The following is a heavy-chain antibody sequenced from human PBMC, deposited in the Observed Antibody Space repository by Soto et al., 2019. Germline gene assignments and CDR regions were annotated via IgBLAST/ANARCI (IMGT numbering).Heavy chain of an antibody. J-gene: IGHJ4*02. CDR1: GFTFSSYS. Sequence: GGSLRLSCAASGFTFSSYSMNWVRQAPGKGLEWVSSISSSSSYIYYADSVKGRFTISRDNAKNSLYLQMNSLRAEDTAVYYCARVVFYDFWSGYYTGTSYYFDYWGQGTLVTVSS. D-gene: IGHD3-3*01. CDR3: ARVVFYDFWSGYYTGTSYYFDY. CDR2: ISSSSSYI. V-gene: IGHV3-21*01.